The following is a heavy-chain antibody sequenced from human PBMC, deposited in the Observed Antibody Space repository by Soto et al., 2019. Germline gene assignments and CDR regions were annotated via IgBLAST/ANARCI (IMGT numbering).Heavy chain of an antibody. Sequence: HPGGSLRLSCAASGFTFSSFGMHWVRQAPGKGLEWVAFISFDGSNKYYVDSVKGRFIISRDNSKNTLSLQMNSLKAEDPAVYYCAKDTSKYSNNWPAYYGLDASGQGNKVPVS. V-gene: IGHV3-30*18. CDR2: ISFDGSNK. J-gene: IGHJ6*02. D-gene: IGHD6-13*01. CDR3: AKDTSKYSNNWPAYYGLDA. CDR1: GFTFSSFG.